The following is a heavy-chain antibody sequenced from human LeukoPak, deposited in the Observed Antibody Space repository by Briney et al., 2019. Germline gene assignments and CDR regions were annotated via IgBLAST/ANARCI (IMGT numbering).Heavy chain of an antibody. J-gene: IGHJ3*02. CDR2: SSISSTI. D-gene: IGHD6-13*01. CDR1: GFTFNGYG. Sequence: GGSLTLSCAASGFTFNGYGMNWARQAPGKGLEWVFSSISSTIYYSDSVKGRFTISRDNAKNTLYLQMNSLRAEDTAVYYCAGTAAAHAFDICGQGTMVTVSS. CDR3: AGTAAAHAFDI. V-gene: IGHV3-48*04.